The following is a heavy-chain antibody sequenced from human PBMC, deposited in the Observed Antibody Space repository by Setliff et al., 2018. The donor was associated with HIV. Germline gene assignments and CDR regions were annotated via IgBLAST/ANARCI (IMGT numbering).Heavy chain of an antibody. CDR3: ARGSRSPLVNKFRVTPAFDY. Sequence: SETLSLTCTVSSGSISTYYWTWIRQPPGKGLEYIGYIYYTGSTDYNPSLNGRVTISIDMSKSQFSLKLNFVTAADTAVYFCARGSRSPLVNKFRVTPAFDYWGQGTLGTVSS. D-gene: IGHD2-21*02. J-gene: IGHJ4*01. V-gene: IGHV4-59*12. CDR1: SGSISTYY. CDR2: IYYTGST.